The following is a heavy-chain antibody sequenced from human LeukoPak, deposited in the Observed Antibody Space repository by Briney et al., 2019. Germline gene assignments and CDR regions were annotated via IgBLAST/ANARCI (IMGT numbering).Heavy chain of an antibody. V-gene: IGHV1-2*02. CDR2: INPNSGGT. D-gene: IGHD1-20*01. Sequence: GAPVKVSCKASGYTFTGYYMRWVRQAPGQGLEWMGWINPNSGGTNYAQKFQGRVTMTRDTSISTAYMELSRLRSDDTAVYYCARVGMYNWNDVRRWFDPWGQGTLVIVSS. J-gene: IGHJ5*02. CDR1: GYTFTGYY. CDR3: ARVGMYNWNDVRRWFDP.